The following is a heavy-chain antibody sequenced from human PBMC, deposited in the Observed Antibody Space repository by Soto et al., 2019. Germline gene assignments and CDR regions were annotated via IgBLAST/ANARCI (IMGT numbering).Heavy chain of an antibody. CDR3: ARVGITMVRGVFDY. CDR2: IYSGGST. CDR1: GFTVSSNY. Sequence: PGGSLRLSCAASGFTVSSNYMSWVRQAPGKGLEWVSVIYSGGSTYYADSVKGRFTISRDNSKNTLYLQMNSLRAEDTAVYYCARVGITMVRGVFDYWGQGTLVTVSS. V-gene: IGHV3-66*01. D-gene: IGHD3-10*01. J-gene: IGHJ4*02.